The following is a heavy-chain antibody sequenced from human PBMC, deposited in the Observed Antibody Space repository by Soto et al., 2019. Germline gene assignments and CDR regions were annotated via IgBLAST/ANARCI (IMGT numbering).Heavy chain of an antibody. CDR3: AKDKGKIRYESSTITFDI. Sequence: EVQLLESGGGLVQPGGSLRLSCAASGFTFSSYAMSWVRQAPGKGLEWVSAISGSGGSTYYADSVKGRFTISRDNSKNTLYLQMNSLRAEDTAVYYCAKDKGKIRYESSTITFDIWGQGTMVTVSS. D-gene: IGHD3-22*01. CDR1: GFTFSSYA. CDR2: ISGSGGST. V-gene: IGHV3-23*01. J-gene: IGHJ3*02.